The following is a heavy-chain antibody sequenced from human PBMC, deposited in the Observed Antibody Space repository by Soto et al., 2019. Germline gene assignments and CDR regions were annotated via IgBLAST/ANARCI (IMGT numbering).Heavy chain of an antibody. J-gene: IGHJ4*02. CDR2: FDPEGGEA. Sequence: ASVKVSCTISGHTLTYFSIHWVRQAPGKGLEWMGGFDPEGGEAIYAQKWHGRVTVTEDTVTDTAYMELSGLKSDDTAVYYCTTGEILLWFGEYPVDYWGQGTLVTVSS. CDR3: TTGEILLWFGEYPVDY. D-gene: IGHD3-10*01. V-gene: IGHV1-24*01. CDR1: GHTLTYFS.